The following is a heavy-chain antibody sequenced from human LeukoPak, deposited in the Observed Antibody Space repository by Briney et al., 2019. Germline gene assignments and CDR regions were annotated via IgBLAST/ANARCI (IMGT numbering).Heavy chain of an antibody. V-gene: IGHV3-74*01. J-gene: IGHJ4*02. CDR3: AKWSGDYPSYYLDY. CDR2: INSGGTTT. CDR1: GFSFSSYW. Sequence: GGSLRLSCAASGFSFSSYWMHWVRQAPGKGLVWVSRINSGGTTTTYADSVKGRFTISRDNAKNTLYLQMNNLRAEDTAVYYCAKWSGDYPSYYLDYWGQGTLVTVSS. D-gene: IGHD4-17*01.